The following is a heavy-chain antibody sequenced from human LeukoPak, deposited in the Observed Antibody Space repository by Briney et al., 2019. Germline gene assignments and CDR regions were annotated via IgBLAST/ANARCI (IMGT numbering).Heavy chain of an antibody. CDR3: ARGYSSFDY. J-gene: IGHJ4*02. D-gene: IGHD5-18*01. CDR1: GFTFSIYW. CDR2: IKQDGSEK. Sequence: GGSLRLSCAAPGFTFSIYWVSWVRQAPGKGLEWVANIKQDGSEKYYVDSVKGRFTISRDNAKNSLYLQMNSLRAEDTAVYYCARGYSSFDYWGQGTLVTVSS. V-gene: IGHV3-7*04.